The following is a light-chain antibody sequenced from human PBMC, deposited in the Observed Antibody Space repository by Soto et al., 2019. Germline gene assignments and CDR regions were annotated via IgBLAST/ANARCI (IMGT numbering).Light chain of an antibody. CDR3: SSFAGSYTHV. Sequence: QSALTQPRSVSGSPGQAVTFSCTGTNSDVGGYNYVSRYQQHPDKAPKLIIYDVSKRPSGVPDRFSGSKSGNTASLTISGLQAEDEADYFCSSFAGSYTHVFGTGTKLTVL. CDR2: DVS. CDR1: NSDVGGYNY. V-gene: IGLV2-11*01. J-gene: IGLJ1*01.